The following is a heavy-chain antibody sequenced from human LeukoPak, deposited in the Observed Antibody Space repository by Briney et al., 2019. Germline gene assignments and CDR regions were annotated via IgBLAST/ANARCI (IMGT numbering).Heavy chain of an antibody. CDR3: ARDSNAELLRSYWFDP. J-gene: IGHJ5*02. V-gene: IGHV1-69*13. Sequence: SVKVSCKASGGTFSSYAISWVRQAPGQGLEWMGGIIPIFGTANYAQKFQGRVTITADESTSTAYMELSSLRSEDTAVYYCARDSNAELLRSYWFDPWGQGTLVTVSS. D-gene: IGHD1-26*01. CDR2: IIPIFGTA. CDR1: GGTFSSYA.